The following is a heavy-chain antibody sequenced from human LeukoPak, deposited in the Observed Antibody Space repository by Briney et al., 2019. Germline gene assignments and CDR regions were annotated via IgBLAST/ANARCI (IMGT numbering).Heavy chain of an antibody. CDR3: ATYRQVLLPFES. CDR1: GFTFSSYA. CDR2: IRYDERNK. J-gene: IGHJ4*02. V-gene: IGHV3-30*02. D-gene: IGHD2-8*02. Sequence: GGSLRLSCEASGFTFSSYAMHWVRQAPGKGLEWVAFIRYDERNKYYSDSVKGRFTISRDNSKNTLYLQMNSLRAEDTAIYYCATYRQVLLPFESWGQGTLVTVSS.